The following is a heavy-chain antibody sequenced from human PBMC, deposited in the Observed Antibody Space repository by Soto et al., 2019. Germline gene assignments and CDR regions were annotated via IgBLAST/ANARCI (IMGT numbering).Heavy chain of an antibody. CDR3: ARGPETITMVRGVKSPHYGMDV. V-gene: IGHV3-33*01. CDR1: GXTFSSYG. Sequence: LRLSFAASGXTFSSYGMHWVRQAPGKGLEWVAVIWYDGSNKYYADSVKGRFTISRDNSKNTLYLQMNSLRAEDTAVYYCARGPETITMVRGVKSPHYGMDVWGQGTTVTVSS. J-gene: IGHJ6*02. CDR2: IWYDGSNK. D-gene: IGHD3-10*01.